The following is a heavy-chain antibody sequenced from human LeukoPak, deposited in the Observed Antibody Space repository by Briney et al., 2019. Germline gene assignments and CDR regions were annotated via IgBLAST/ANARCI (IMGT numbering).Heavy chain of an antibody. J-gene: IGHJ5*02. V-gene: IGHV2-70*04. D-gene: IGHD4-17*01. CDR2: IDWDDDK. CDR3: ARTNYGDYRNWFDP. CDR1: GFSLSTSGMR. Sequence: SGPALVKPTQTLTLTCTFSGFSLSTSGMRVRWIRQPPGKALEWLARIDWDDDKFYSTSLKTRLTISKDTSKNQVVLTMTNMDPVDTATYYCARTNYGDYRNWFDPWGQGTLVTVSS.